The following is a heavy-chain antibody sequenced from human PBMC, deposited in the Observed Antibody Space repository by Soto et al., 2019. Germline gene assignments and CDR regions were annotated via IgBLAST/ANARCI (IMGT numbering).Heavy chain of an antibody. J-gene: IGHJ4*02. Sequence: TLSLTCTVSGGSINSGAYYWSWIRQHPGKGLEWIGYIYYSGSTYYNPSLKSRVTISVDTSKNQFSLKLSSVTAADTAVYYCARDLIDGYFDCWGQGTLVNVSS. CDR1: GGSINSGAYY. CDR3: ARDLIDGYFDC. V-gene: IGHV4-31*03. CDR2: IYYSGST.